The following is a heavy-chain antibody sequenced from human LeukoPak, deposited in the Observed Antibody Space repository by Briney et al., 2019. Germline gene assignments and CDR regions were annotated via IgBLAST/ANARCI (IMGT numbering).Heavy chain of an antibody. J-gene: IGHJ4*02. CDR3: ARHRSYDSSGWWDFDY. V-gene: IGHV3-30*04. Sequence: PGGSLRLSCAASGFTFSSYAMHWVRQAPGKGLEWVAVISSDGSNKYYTDSVKGRFTISRDNSKNTLYLQMNSLRAEDTAVYYCARHRSYDSSGWWDFDYWGQGTLVTVSS. D-gene: IGHD6-19*01. CDR1: GFTFSSYA. CDR2: ISSDGSNK.